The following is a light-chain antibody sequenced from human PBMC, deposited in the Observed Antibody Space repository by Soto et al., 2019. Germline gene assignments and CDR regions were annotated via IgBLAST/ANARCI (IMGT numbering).Light chain of an antibody. Sequence: EIVLTQSPATLSLSPAERVTLSCRASQSVSSYLAWYQQKPGQAPRLLIYDASNSATGIPARFSGSGSGTDFTLTISSLEPEDFAVYYCQQRSNFTFGGGTKVEIK. CDR1: QSVSSY. CDR2: DAS. J-gene: IGKJ4*01. V-gene: IGKV3-11*01. CDR3: QQRSNFT.